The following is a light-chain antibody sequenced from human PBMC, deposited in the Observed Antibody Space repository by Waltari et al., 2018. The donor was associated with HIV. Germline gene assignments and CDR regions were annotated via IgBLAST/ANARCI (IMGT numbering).Light chain of an antibody. J-gene: IGLJ2*01. CDR3: CSYAGSSTYLA. CDR2: EVT. Sequence: QSALIQPASVSGSPGQSITISCSGTSSDVGSYNLVSWYQHHPDKAPKLIIYEVTQRPSGISYRFSGSKSGYTASLTISGLQAEDEADYYCCSYAGSSTYLAFGGGTKVTVL. CDR1: SSDVGSYNL. V-gene: IGLV2-23*02.